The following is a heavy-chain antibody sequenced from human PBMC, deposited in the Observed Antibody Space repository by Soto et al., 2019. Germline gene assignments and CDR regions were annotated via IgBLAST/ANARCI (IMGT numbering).Heavy chain of an antibody. CDR1: GFTFSTYA. V-gene: IGHV3-23*01. Sequence: GGSLRLSCAASGFTFSTYAMTWVRQAPGKGLAWLSSISGSGSTYYADSVKGRFAISRDNSKNTLYLQMNSLRAEDTAVYYCAKVISTSGSSLWGRGTLVTVSS. CDR2: ISGSGST. D-gene: IGHD3-10*01. J-gene: IGHJ4*02. CDR3: AKVISTSGSSL.